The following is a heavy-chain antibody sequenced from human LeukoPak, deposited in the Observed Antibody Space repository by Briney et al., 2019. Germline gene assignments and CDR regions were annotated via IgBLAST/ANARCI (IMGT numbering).Heavy chain of an antibody. J-gene: IGHJ4*02. D-gene: IGHD3-22*01. CDR3: ARFRWYYDSSGYSQFGY. CDR2: ISAYNGNT. Sequence: ASVKVSCKASGYTFTSYGISWVRQAPGQGLEWMGWISAYNGNTNYAQKLQGRVTMTTDTSTSTAYMELRSLRSDDTAVYYCARFRWYYDSSGYSQFGYWGQGTLVIVSS. V-gene: IGHV1-18*01. CDR1: GYTFTSYG.